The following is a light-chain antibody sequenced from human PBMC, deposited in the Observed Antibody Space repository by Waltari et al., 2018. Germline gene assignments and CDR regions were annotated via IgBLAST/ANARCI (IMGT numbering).Light chain of an antibody. CDR1: RRAAGGEKK. CDR3: CSYAGGYTMA. J-gene: IGLJ2*01. Sequence: QSALTQPRSVSGSPGQSVTNSSTGTRRAAGGEKKSSWHQQHPGKPPKLIIFDVSERPSGVSDRFSGSKSGNTASLTISGLQAEDEADYYCCSYAGGYTMAVGGGTKLTVL. CDR2: DVS. V-gene: IGLV2-11*01.